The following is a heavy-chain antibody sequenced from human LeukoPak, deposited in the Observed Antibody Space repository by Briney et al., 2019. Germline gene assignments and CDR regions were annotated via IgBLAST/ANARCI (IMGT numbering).Heavy chain of an antibody. Sequence: GGSLRLSCTASGFTFSNYWMSWVRPAPGKGLEWVASIKEDGSDKYHVDSVKGRFTISRDNAKNSLYLQMNGLRAEDTAVYYCARDTYRFYDYWGQGTLVTVSS. J-gene: IGHJ4*02. V-gene: IGHV3-7*01. CDR2: IKEDGSDK. CDR3: ARDTYRFYDY. CDR1: GFTFSNYW.